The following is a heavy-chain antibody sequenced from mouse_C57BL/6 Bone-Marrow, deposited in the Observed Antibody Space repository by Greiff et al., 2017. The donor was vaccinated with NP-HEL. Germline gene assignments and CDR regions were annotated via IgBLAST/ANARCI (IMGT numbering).Heavy chain of an antibody. CDR1: GFTFSDFY. V-gene: IGHV7-1*01. CDR2: SRNKANDYTT. J-gene: IGHJ1*03. CDR3: ARDGDSYWYFDV. Sequence: EVKLVESGGGLVQSGRSLRLSCATSGFTFSDFYMEWVRQAPGKGLEWIAASRNKANDYTTEYSAAVKGRFIVSRDTSQSSLYLQMNALRAEDTAIYYCARDGDSYWYFDVWGTGTTVTVSS.